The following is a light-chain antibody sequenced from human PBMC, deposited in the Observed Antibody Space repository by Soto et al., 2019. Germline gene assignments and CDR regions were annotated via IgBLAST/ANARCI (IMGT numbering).Light chain of an antibody. Sequence: EIVLTQSPGTLSLSPGERATLSCRASQSVSSSYLAWYQQKPGQAPRLLIYGASSRATGIPDRFSGSGSGTDFTLTISRLEPEDFAVYYCQQYGSSPSFTFGLGPKWISN. CDR1: QSVSSSY. V-gene: IGKV3-20*01. J-gene: IGKJ3*01. CDR3: QQYGSSPSFT. CDR2: GAS.